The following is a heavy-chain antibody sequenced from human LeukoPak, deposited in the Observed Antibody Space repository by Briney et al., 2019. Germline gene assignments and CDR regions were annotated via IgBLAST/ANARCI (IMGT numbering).Heavy chain of an antibody. Sequence: SKTLSLTCTVSGGSISSYYWSWIRQPAGKGLEWIGRIYTSGSTNYNPSLKSRVTMSVDTSKNQFSLKLSSVTAADTAVYYCARENRSGYFSSPSCYILDYWGQGTLVTVSS. V-gene: IGHV4-4*07. CDR3: ARENRSGYFSSPSCYILDY. J-gene: IGHJ4*02. CDR1: GGSISSYY. D-gene: IGHD2-2*02. CDR2: IYTSGST.